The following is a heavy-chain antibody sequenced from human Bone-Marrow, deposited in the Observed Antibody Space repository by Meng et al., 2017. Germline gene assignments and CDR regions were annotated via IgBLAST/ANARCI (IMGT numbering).Heavy chain of an antibody. CDR2: VSGSGAST. V-gene: IGHV3-23*01. D-gene: IGHD3-10*01. CDR1: EFTFSNYA. Sequence: GESLKISCAASEFTFSNYAMSWVRQAPGKGLEWVSAVSGSGASTYYADSVKGRFTISRDNSKNTLYLQMNSLRAEDTAVYYCAKMRITMVRGVVLYYYGMDVWGQGTLVTVSS. CDR3: AKMRITMVRGVVLYYYGMDV. J-gene: IGHJ6*02.